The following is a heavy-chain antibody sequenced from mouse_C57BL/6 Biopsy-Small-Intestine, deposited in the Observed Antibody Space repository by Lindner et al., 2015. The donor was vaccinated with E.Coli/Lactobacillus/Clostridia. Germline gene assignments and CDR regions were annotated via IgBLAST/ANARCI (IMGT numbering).Heavy chain of an antibody. D-gene: IGHD2-13*01. CDR3: ARDDVVTAHWELDN. V-gene: IGHV1-18*01. Sequence: SVKVSCKTSGYTFTDYNIHWVRQAPKGLEWMGRINPNTGDTYQPQNLQGRVTLTRDTSINTAYMELSSLRSDDTAVYYCARDDVVTAHWELDNWGQGTLVTVSS. CDR2: INPNTGDT. CDR1: GYTFTDYN. J-gene: IGHJ4*01.